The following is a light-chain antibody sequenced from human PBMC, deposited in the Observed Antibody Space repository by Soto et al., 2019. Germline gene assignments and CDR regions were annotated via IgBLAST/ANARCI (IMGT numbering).Light chain of an antibody. Sequence: DIQMTQSPSTLSSSAGDRATITCRASQSISSWLAWYQQKPGKAPTLLIYDASSLASGVPSRFSGSGSGTEFTLTISSLQPDDFANYYCQQYNSYSYTFGQGTKLEIK. CDR3: QQYNSYSYT. CDR1: QSISSW. V-gene: IGKV1-5*01. J-gene: IGKJ2*01. CDR2: DAS.